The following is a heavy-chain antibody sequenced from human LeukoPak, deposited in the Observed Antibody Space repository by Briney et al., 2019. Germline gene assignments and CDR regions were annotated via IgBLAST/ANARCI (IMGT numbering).Heavy chain of an antibody. CDR2: IYSGGST. J-gene: IGHJ4*02. CDR1: ELTLSSNY. D-gene: IGHD2-15*01. Sequence: GGSLRLSCAASELTLSSNYMSWIRQAPGRGLEWVSFIYSGGSTYYSDSVRGRFIISKDNSKNTLYLQMNSLRAEGTAVYYCARRAGSYSHSYDYWGQGTLVTVSS. CDR3: ARRAGSYSHSYDY. V-gene: IGHV3-53*01.